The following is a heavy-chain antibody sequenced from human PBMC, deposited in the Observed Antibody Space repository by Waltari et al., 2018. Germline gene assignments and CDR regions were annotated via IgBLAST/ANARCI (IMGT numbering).Heavy chain of an antibody. CDR2: IKGDGRIT. D-gene: IGHD1-26*01. Sequence: EVEVVESGGGLVQAGGSLRLSCAASGFTFSVYWMHWVRQVPGKGLVGVSSIKGDGRITNYADSVKGRFTISRDNAKNMVYLQMNSLRAEDTAVYYCVSDRTKWYWGQGALVTVSS. CDR1: GFTFSVYW. V-gene: IGHV3-74*01. CDR3: VSDRTKWY. J-gene: IGHJ4*02.